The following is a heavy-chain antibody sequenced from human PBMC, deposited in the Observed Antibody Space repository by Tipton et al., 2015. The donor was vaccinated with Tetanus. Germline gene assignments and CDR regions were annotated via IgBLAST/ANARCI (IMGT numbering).Heavy chain of an antibody. V-gene: IGHV4-34*01. CDR2: INHSGTT. CDR1: GGSFSGYL. Sequence: TLSLTCSVSGGSFSGYLWSWVRQPSGKGLEWIGEINHSGTTNYNPSLKSRVTISVDTSKKQFSLKLTSVTAADTAVYYCATVGLVTASVKYWGQGTLVTVSS. CDR3: ATVGLVTASVKY. D-gene: IGHD2-21*02. J-gene: IGHJ4*01.